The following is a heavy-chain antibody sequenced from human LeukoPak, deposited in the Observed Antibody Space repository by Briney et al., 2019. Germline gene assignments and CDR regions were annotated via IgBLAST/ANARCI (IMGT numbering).Heavy chain of an antibody. CDR1: GFTFSGYW. D-gene: IGHD5-18*01. Sequence: GGSLRLSCAASGFTFSGYWMSWVRQAPGKGLEWVANIKQDGSEKYYVDSVKGRFTISRDNAKNSLYLQMNSLRAEDTAVYYCARVSSGYRRPFDYWGQGTLVTVSS. J-gene: IGHJ4*02. CDR2: IKQDGSEK. V-gene: IGHV3-7*01. CDR3: ARVSSGYRRPFDY.